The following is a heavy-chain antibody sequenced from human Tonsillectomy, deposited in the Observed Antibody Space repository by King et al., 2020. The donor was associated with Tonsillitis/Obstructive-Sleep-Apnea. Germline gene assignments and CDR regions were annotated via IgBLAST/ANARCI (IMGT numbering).Heavy chain of an antibody. Sequence: QLVQSGAEVKKPGSSVKVSCKASGGIFSKYAISWVRQAPGQGLEWMGGINPILGTPNYAQRFQDRITITADRTTSTAYMGLRSLRSEDTAVYFCWRDRGLVWGQGTLVTVSS. J-gene: IGHJ4*02. V-gene: IGHV1-69*10. CDR3: WRDRGLV. CDR1: GGIFSKYA. CDR2: INPILGTP.